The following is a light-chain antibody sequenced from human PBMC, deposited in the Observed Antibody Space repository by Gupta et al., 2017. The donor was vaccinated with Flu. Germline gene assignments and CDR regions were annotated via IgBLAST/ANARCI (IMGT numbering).Light chain of an antibody. V-gene: IGKV3-15*01. Sequence: EIAMTPSPATLSVSPGERATLSCRASQSVSSNLAWYQQKPGQAPRLLIYGASTRATGIPARFSGSGSGTEFTLTISSLQSEDFAVYYCQQYNNWPPLAFGPGTKVDIK. CDR2: GAS. CDR3: QQYNNWPPLA. J-gene: IGKJ3*01. CDR1: QSVSSN.